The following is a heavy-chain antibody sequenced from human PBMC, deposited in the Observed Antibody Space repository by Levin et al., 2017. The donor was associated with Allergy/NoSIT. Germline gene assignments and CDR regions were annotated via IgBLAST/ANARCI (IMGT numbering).Heavy chain of an antibody. Sequence: PGGSLRLSCAASGFTFSNYAMTWVRQAPGKGLEWVSAISATGDSTYYVDSVKGRFTISRDNFKNILYLQTNSLRAEDTAIYYCAKLTSRYVVVAGQTFDYWGQGTLVTVSS. CDR2: ISATGDST. J-gene: IGHJ4*02. CDR3: AKLTSRYVVVAGQTFDY. CDR1: GFTFSNYA. V-gene: IGHV3-23*01. D-gene: IGHD6-19*01.